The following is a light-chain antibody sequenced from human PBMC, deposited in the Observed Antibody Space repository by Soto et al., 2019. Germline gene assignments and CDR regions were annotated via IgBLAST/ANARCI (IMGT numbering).Light chain of an antibody. J-gene: IGLJ3*02. CDR1: SSEVGGYNY. CDR2: DVS. Sequence: QPVLTQPASVSGSPGQSITISCTGTSSEVGGYNYVSWYQQHPGKAPKLMIYDVSNRPSGVSNRFSVSKSGNPASLTISGRQAEDEADYYCSSYTSSSTHGVFGGGTKLTVL. CDR3: SSYTSSSTHGV. V-gene: IGLV2-14*01.